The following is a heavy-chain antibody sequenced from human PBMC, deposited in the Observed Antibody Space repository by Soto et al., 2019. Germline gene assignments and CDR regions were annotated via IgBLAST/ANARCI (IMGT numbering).Heavy chain of an antibody. D-gene: IGHD1-1*01. Sequence: ASVKVSCKASGYTFTSYAMHWVRQAPGQRLEWMGWINAGNGNTKYSQKFQGRVTITRDTSASTAYMELSSLRSEDTAVYYCARGWVPSVPTIYYFDYWGQGTLVTVSS. CDR3: ARGWVPSVPTIYYFDY. V-gene: IGHV1-3*01. J-gene: IGHJ4*02. CDR1: GYTFTSYA. CDR2: INAGNGNT.